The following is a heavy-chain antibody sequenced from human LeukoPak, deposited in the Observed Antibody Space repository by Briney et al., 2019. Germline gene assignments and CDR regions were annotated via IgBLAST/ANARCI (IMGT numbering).Heavy chain of an antibody. CDR1: GGSISSSSYY. Sequence: SETLFPTCTVSGGSISSSSYYWGWIRQPPGKGLEWIGSIYYSGSTYYNPSLKSRVTISVDTSKNQFSLKLSSVTAPDTAVYYRARVLGPDFDYWGQGTLVTVSS. V-gene: IGHV4-39*01. CDR3: ARVLGPDFDY. CDR2: IYYSGST. D-gene: IGHD1-26*01. J-gene: IGHJ4*02.